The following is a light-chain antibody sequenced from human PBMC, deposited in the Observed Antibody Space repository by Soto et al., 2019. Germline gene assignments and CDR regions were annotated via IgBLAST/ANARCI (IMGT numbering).Light chain of an antibody. CDR3: QQYNNCPYT. CDR1: QTISSN. J-gene: IGKJ2*01. CDR2: GAS. V-gene: IGKV3-15*01. Sequence: EIVMTQSPATLSVSPGERATLSCRASQTISSNLAWYQQKPGQAPRLLIYGASTRATGIPARFSGSGSGTEFTLTISSLQSEYVAVYYCQQYNNCPYTFGQGTKLEIK.